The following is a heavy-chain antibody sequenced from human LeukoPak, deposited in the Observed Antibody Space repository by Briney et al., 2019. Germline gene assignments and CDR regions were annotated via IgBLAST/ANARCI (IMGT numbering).Heavy chain of an antibody. CDR2: IYPDDFDT. D-gene: IGHD1-1*01. CDR3: ARGGTATRTFDY. CDR1: GYSFTSYW. Sequence: GESLKISCKASGYSFTSYWIGWVRQMPGKGLEWMGIIYPDDFDTRYSPPFRGQVTISADRSIGTAYLQWIDLKASDTAMYYCARGGTATRTFDYWGQGTLVTVSS. J-gene: IGHJ4*02. V-gene: IGHV5-51*01.